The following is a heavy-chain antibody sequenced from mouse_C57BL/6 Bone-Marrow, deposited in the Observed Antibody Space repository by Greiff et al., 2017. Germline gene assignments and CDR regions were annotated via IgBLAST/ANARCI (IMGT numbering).Heavy chain of an antibody. J-gene: IGHJ3*01. Sequence: EVQLQQSGPELVKPGASVKISCTASGYSFNDDNMNWVKQRTGKSLEWIGVINPKNGATRYNQKFKGKATMTADQSSSTAYLQLNSLTSEDTAVYYCARSGFDYWGQGTLVTVSA. V-gene: IGHV1-39*01. CDR1: GYSFNDDN. CDR2: INPKNGAT. CDR3: ARSGFDY.